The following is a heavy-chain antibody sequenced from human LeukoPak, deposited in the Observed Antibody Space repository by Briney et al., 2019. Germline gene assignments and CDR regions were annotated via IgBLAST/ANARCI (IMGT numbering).Heavy chain of an antibody. CDR1: GDSITSGH. V-gene: IGHV4-59*01. CDR3: ARLNLSFDY. D-gene: IGHD1-20*01. CDR2: IHYSGSP. J-gene: IGHJ4*02. Sequence: SETLSLTCTVSGDSITSGHWSWIRQPPGKGLEWIGFIHYSGSPTYTPSLQSRVTISVDTSKNQFSLKLRSVTAADTAVYYCARLNLSFDYWGQGTLVTVSS.